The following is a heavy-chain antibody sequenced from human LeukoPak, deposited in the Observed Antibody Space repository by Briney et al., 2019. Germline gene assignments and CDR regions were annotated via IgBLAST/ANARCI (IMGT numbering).Heavy chain of an antibody. J-gene: IGHJ6*04. Sequence: SETLSLTCTVSGVSITSYYWSWIRQPAGKGLEWIGRVYTSGSTNYNPSLKSRVTMSVDTSKNQFSLQLSSVTAADTALYYCTRAVAADYYYYWMDVWGKGTTVTISS. CDR1: GVSITSYY. D-gene: IGHD6-19*01. CDR2: VYTSGST. CDR3: TRAVAADYYYYWMDV. V-gene: IGHV4-4*07.